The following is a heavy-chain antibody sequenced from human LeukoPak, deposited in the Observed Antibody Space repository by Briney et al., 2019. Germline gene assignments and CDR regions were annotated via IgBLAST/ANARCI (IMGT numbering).Heavy chain of an antibody. CDR2: ISYESSTI. V-gene: IGHV3-48*01. CDR3: ARDRCTGGSCYGFDY. Sequence: GGSLRLSCAASGFTFSIYSMNWVRQAPGKGLEWVSYISYESSTIYYADSVKGRFTISRDNAKNSLYLQMNSLRAEDTAIYYCARDRCTGGSCYGFDYWGQGTLVTVSS. J-gene: IGHJ4*02. CDR1: GFTFSIYS. D-gene: IGHD2-15*01.